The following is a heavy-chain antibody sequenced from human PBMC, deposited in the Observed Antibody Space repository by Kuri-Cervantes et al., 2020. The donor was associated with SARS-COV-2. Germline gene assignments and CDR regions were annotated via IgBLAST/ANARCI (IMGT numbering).Heavy chain of an antibody. J-gene: IGHJ4*02. CDR2: ISYDGSNK. D-gene: IGHD6-19*01. CDR1: GFTFSSYA. CDR3: VFLPWQWLVRDDY. Sequence: GGSLRLSCAASGFTFSSYAMSWVRQAPGKGLEWVAVISYDGSNKYYADSVKGRFTISRDNSKNTLYLQMNSLRAEDTAVYYCVFLPWQWLVRDDYWGQGTLVTVSS. V-gene: IGHV3-30*04.